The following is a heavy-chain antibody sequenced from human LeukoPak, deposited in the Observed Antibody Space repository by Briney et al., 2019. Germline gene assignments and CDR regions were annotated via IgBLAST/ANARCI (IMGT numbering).Heavy chain of an antibody. CDR1: GGTLKNYA. D-gene: IGHD1-1*01. J-gene: IGHJ4*02. CDR3: ARMQGYAYSDY. V-gene: IGHV1-69*13. Sequence: SVKVSCKASGGTLKNYAVNWVRQAPGQGLEWMGGIIPFYETTNFAQKFQGRVTITADETTSTVYMVLSSLRSEDTAVYYRARMQGYAYSDYWGQGTLVTVSS. CDR2: IIPFYETT.